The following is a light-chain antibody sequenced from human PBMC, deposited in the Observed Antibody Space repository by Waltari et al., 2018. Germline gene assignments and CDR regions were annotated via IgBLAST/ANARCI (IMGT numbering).Light chain of an antibody. J-gene: IGKJ2*01. V-gene: IGKV1-NL1*01. CDR3: HQYYNTPYT. CDR1: QGISNS. CDR2: AAS. Sequence: DIQMTQSPSSLSSSVGDRVTITCRASQGISNSLAWYQQKPGKAPKLLLYAASRLESGVPSRFSGSGSGTDYTLTISSLQPEDFATYFCHQYYNTPYTGGQGTKLEIK.